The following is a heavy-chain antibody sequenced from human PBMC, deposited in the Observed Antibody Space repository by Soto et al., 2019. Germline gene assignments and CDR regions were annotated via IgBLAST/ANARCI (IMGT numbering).Heavy chain of an antibody. Sequence: QITLKESGPTLVKPTQTLTLTCTFSGLSLSTSGVGVGWIRQPPGKALEWLALIYWDDDKRYSPSLKSRLTITKDTSKKQVVLTMTNMDPVDTATYYCARHIVVVVAATFNWFDPWGQGTLVTVSS. CDR3: ARHIVVVVAATFNWFDP. J-gene: IGHJ5*02. CDR1: GLSLSTSGVG. V-gene: IGHV2-5*02. CDR2: IYWDDDK. D-gene: IGHD2-15*01.